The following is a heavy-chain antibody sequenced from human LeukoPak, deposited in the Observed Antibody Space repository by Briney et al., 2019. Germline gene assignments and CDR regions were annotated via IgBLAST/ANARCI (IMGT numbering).Heavy chain of an antibody. Sequence: GGSLRLSCAASGLTFSSFSFKWVRQGAGKGVEWVSSINTVASYIYYADSVKGRFTISRDNAKNSLYLQMTSLRAEDTGVYYCARLRRNSDKSGFYYYYDYWGQGTLVTVSS. V-gene: IGHV3-21*06. CDR3: ARLRRNSDKSGFYYYYDY. CDR2: INTVASYI. CDR1: GLTFSSFS. D-gene: IGHD3-22*01. J-gene: IGHJ4*02.